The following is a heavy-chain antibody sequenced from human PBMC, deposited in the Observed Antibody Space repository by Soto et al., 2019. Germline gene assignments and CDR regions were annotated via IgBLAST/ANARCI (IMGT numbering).Heavy chain of an antibody. V-gene: IGHV3-33*01. J-gene: IGHJ4*02. CDR3: ARDHGKQCSSTSCHVTMFY. CDR2: IWYDGSNK. D-gene: IGHD2-2*01. CDR1: GFTFSSYG. Sequence: GGSLGLSCSASGFTFSSYGMHWVRQAPGKGLEWVAVIWYDGSNKYYADSVKGRFTISRDNSKNTLYLQMNSLRAEDTAVYYCARDHGKQCSSTSCHVTMFYWGQGTLVTVSS.